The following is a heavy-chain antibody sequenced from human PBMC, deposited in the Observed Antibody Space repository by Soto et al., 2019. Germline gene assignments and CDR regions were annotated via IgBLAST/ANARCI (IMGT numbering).Heavy chain of an antibody. V-gene: IGHV3-48*01. CDR3: ARADSGYAHGYYYYGMDV. D-gene: IGHD5-12*01. Sequence: GGSLRFSCAASGFTFSSYSMNWVRQAPGKGLEWVSYISSSSSTIYYADSVKGRFTISRDNAKNSLYLQMNSLRAEDTAVYYCARADSGYAHGYYYYGMDVWGQGTTVTVSS. CDR1: GFTFSSYS. J-gene: IGHJ6*02. CDR2: ISSSSSTI.